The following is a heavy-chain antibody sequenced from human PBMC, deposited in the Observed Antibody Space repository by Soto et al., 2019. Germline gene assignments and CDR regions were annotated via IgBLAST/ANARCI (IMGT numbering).Heavy chain of an antibody. CDR1: NGSVTSGNW. CDR3: ARVWGALAPIAGWFGP. J-gene: IGHJ5*02. CDR2: IYQTGST. Sequence: QLQLQESGPGLVKPSGTLSLTCAVSNGSVTSGNWWSWVRQPPGKGLERIGDIYQTGSTNYNPSLRSRVIISVDKSKNNFSLSLSSVTAADTAVYFCARVWGALAPIAGWFGPWGRGILVTVSS. D-gene: IGHD3-16*01. V-gene: IGHV4-4*02.